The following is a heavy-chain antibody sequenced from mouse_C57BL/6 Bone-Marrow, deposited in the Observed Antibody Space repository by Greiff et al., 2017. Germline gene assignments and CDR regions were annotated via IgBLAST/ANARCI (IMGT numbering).Heavy chain of an antibody. V-gene: IGHV1-50*01. Sequence: QVHVQQPGAELVKPGASVKLSCKASGYTFTSYWMQWVKQRPGQGLEWIGEIDPSDSDTNYNQKFKGKATLTVDTSSSTASMQLSSLTSEDSAVYYCAPNWDRDHWGEGATLTV. CDR3: APNWDRDH. CDR1: GYTFTSYW. CDR2: IDPSDSDT. D-gene: IGHD4-1*01. J-gene: IGHJ2*01.